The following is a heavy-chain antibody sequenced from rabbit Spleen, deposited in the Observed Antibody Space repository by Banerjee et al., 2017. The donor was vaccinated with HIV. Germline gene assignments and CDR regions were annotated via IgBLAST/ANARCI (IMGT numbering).Heavy chain of an antibody. CDR1: GFSFSSSYW. Sequence: QEQLEESGGDLVKPEGSLTLTCTASGFSFSSSYWICWVRQAPGKGLEWIACIDVVKSGSTYYANWAKGRFTISKASSTTVTLQMSSLTAADTATYFCARDSAGREDFNLWGQGTLVTVS. D-gene: IGHD4-2*01. J-gene: IGHJ4*01. V-gene: IGHV1S45*01. CDR3: ARDSAGREDFNL. CDR2: IDVVKSGST.